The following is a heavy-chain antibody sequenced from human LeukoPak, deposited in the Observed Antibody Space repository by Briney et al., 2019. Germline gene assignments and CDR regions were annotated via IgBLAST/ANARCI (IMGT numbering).Heavy chain of an antibody. CDR3: AGEREPTYCGGDCGWYIDL. Sequence: SETLSLTCTVSRGSLSSYYWSWLRQPPGKGLEGIGHIYYSGSTNYNLSLRSRATISVATSKNQFSLKLSSVPAAVTALSCIAGEREPTYCGGDCGWYIDLWGRGTLVTASS. CDR1: RGSLSSYY. D-gene: IGHD2-21*02. V-gene: IGHV4-59*01. J-gene: IGHJ2*01. CDR2: IYYSGST.